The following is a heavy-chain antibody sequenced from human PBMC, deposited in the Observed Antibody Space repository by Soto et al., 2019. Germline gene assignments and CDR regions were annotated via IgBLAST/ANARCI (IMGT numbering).Heavy chain of an antibody. CDR2: IYYSGST. CDR3: ARPGPASSSYDY. CDR1: GGSISSSSYY. J-gene: IGHJ4*02. D-gene: IGHD6-13*01. Sequence: QLQLQESGPGLVKPSETLSLTCTVSGGSISSSSYYWGWIRQPPGKGLEWIGSIYYSGSTYYNPSLKSRVTISVDTSKTQFSLKLSSVTAADTAVYYGARPGPASSSYDYWGQGTLVTVSS. V-gene: IGHV4-39*01.